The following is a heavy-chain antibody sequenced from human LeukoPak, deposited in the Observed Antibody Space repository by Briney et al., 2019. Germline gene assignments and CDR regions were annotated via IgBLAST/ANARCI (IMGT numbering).Heavy chain of an antibody. D-gene: IGHD5-24*01. CDR1: ALTFSSFS. Sequence: PGGSLRLSCAPSALTFSSFSMNWVRQAPGKGLEWVSSISSSSSYIYYADSVKGRFTISRDNAKNSLYLQMNSLREEVWDVYYCARDNIMGTIFDAFGIWGQGTMVTVSS. CDR3: ARDNIMGTIFDAFGI. V-gene: IGHV3-21*01. J-gene: IGHJ3*02. CDR2: ISSSSSYI.